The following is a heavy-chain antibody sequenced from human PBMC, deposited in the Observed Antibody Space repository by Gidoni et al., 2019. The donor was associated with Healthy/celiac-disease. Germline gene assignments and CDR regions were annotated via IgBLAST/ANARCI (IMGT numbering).Heavy chain of an antibody. J-gene: IGHJ4*02. CDR1: GVTFSSYG. CDR3: AKGGYDYVWGSYRPYPFDY. Sequence: EVQQLESGGGLVQPGGSLRLSCAASGVTFSSYGMSCVRQAPGKGLEWVSSISGSGGSTYYADSVKGRFTISRDNSKNTLYLQMNSLRAEDTAVYYCAKGGYDYVWGSYRPYPFDYWGQGTLVTVSS. V-gene: IGHV3-23*01. D-gene: IGHD3-16*02. CDR2: ISGSGGST.